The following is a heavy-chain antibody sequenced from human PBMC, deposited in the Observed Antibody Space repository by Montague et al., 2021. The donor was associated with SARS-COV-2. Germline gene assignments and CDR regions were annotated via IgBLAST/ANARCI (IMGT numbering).Heavy chain of an antibody. CDR1: GGSINSFY. V-gene: IGHV4-59*01. Sequence: SETLSLTCSISGGSINSFYWNWIRQSPGKGLEWIGYVYYTGGTNYNPSFKSRATISVDTSKNQFSLTVGSVTAADTAVYYCARAGGGSSYNYYGLDVWGQGTTVTVSS. CDR2: VYYTGGT. J-gene: IGHJ6*02. D-gene: IGHD2-15*01. CDR3: ARAGGGSSYNYYGLDV.